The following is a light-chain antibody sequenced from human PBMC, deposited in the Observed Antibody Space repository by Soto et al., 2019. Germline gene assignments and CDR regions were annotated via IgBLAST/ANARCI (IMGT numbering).Light chain of an antibody. CDR2: STN. V-gene: IGLV7-43*01. Sequence: QAVVTQEPSLTVSPGGTVTLTCASNTEAVTSAYYSNWFQQKPGQAPRALIYSTNKKHSWTPARFSGSLLGGKASLTLSGVQPEDEADYYCLIYYGGIWVFGGGTKLTVL. CDR1: TEAVTSAYY. CDR3: LIYYGGIWV. J-gene: IGLJ3*02.